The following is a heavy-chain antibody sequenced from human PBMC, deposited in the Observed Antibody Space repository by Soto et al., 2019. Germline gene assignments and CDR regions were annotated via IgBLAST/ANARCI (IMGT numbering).Heavy chain of an antibody. CDR2: ISTSGDIT. D-gene: IGHD2-2*01. J-gene: IGHJ4*02. CDR3: AKAGCSSTSCAGDY. CDR1: GFTFSSYA. Sequence: EVQLLESGGGLVQPGGSLRLSCATSGFTFSSYAMSWVRQAPGKGLEWVSDISTSGDITYYTDSVKGRFTISRDNSKNTLYLQMNSLRAEDTAVYYCAKAGCSSTSCAGDYWGQGTLVTVSS. V-gene: IGHV3-23*01.